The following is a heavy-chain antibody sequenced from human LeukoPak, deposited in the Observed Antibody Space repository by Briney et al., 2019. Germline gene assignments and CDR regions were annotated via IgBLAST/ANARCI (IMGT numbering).Heavy chain of an antibody. J-gene: IGHJ3*02. CDR3: ARDSYPGGGFHFDI. CDR1: GFTFSS. V-gene: IGHV3-21*01. CDR2: ISSSSSYI. Sequence: GGSLRLSCAASGFTFSSMNWVRQAPGKGLEWVSSISSSSSYIYYADSVKGRFTISRDNAKNSLYLQMNSLRAEDTAVYYCARDSYPGGGFHFDIWGQGTMVTVSS. D-gene: IGHD4-23*01.